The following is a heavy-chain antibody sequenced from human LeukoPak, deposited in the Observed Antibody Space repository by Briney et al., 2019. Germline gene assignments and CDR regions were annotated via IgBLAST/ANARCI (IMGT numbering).Heavy chain of an antibody. CDR3: ARVLCSSTSCYTFDI. V-gene: IGHV4-59*01. J-gene: IGHJ3*02. Sequence: PSETLSLTCTVSGGSISSYYWIWLRQPPGKGLEGIGYIYYSGSTNYNPSLKSRVTISVDTSKNQFSLKLSSVTAADTAVYYCARVLCSSTSCYTFDIWGQGTTVTVSS. D-gene: IGHD2-2*02. CDR2: IYYSGST. CDR1: GGSISSYY.